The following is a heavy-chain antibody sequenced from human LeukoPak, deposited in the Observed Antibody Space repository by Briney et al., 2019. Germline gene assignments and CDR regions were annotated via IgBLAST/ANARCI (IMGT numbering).Heavy chain of an antibody. CDR2: INWKGGST. V-gene: IGHV3-20*04. J-gene: IGHJ6*03. D-gene: IGHD3-3*01. CDR3: ARGGLTIFGVVNYMDV. Sequence: PGGSLRLSCAASGFTLSTYWMHWVRQAPGKGLELVSGINWKGGSTGYADSVKGRLTISRDNAKNSLYLQMNSLRAEDTALYYCARGGLTIFGVVNYMDVWGKGTTVTVSS. CDR1: GFTLSTYW.